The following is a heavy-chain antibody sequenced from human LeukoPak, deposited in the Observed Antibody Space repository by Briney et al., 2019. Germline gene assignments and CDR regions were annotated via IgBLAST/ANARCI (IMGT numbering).Heavy chain of an antibody. CDR3: ARDSGSSGWYRHFDY. D-gene: IGHD6-19*01. CDR1: GGSISSYY. Sequence: PSETLSLTCTVSGGSISSYYWSWIRQPPGKGLEWIGYIYYSGSTNYKPSLKSRVTISVETSKNQFSLKLSSVTAADTAVYYCARDSGSSGWYRHFDYWGQGTLVTVSS. CDR2: IYYSGST. J-gene: IGHJ4*02. V-gene: IGHV4-59*12.